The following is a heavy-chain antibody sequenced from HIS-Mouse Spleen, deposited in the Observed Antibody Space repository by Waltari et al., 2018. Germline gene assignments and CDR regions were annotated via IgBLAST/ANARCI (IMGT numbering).Heavy chain of an antibody. J-gene: IGHJ2*01. CDR2: IDYSGST. D-gene: IGHD6-13*01. CDR1: GGSISSSSYY. V-gene: IGHV4-39*07. CDR3: AREIPYSSSWYDWYFDL. Sequence: QLQLQESGPGLVKPSETLSLTCTVSGGSISSSSYYWGWIRQPPGKGLGWIGGIDYSGSTYYNPSLKSRVTISVDTSKNQFFLKLSSVTAADTAVYYCAREIPYSSSWYDWYFDLWGRGTLVTVSS.